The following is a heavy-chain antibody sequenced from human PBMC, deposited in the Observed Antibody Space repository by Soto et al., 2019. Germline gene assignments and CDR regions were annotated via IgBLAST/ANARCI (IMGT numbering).Heavy chain of an antibody. V-gene: IGHV1-18*04. CDR1: GYTFTSYG. D-gene: IGHD3-3*01. Sequence: ASVKVSCKASGYTFTSYGISWVRQAPGQGLEWMGWISAYNGNTNYAQKLQGRVTMTTDTSTSTAYMELRSLRSDDTAVYYCARGTSDYDFWSGNNWFDPWGQGTLVTVSS. J-gene: IGHJ5*02. CDR3: ARGTSDYDFWSGNNWFDP. CDR2: ISAYNGNT.